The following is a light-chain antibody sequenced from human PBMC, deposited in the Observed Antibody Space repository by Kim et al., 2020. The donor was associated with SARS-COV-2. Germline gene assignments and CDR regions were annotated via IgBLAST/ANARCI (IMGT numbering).Light chain of an antibody. CDR1: QGLSNT. CDR3: QQSYGIPWT. V-gene: IGKV1-NL1*01. Sequence: PSVGATVTRPIRASQGLSNTLAWCQHKPGKAPKLLLYGATTLQSGVPSRFSGSGSGTEYTLTISSLQPEDLGTFYCQQSYGIPWTFGQGTKVDIK. CDR2: GAT. J-gene: IGKJ1*01.